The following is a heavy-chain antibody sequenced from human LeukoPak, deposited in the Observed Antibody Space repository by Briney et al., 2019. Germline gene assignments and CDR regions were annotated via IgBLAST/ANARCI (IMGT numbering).Heavy chain of an antibody. Sequence: GGSLRLSCAASGFTFDDYAMHWVRQAPGKGLEWVSLISGDGGSTYYADSVKGRFTISRDNGKNSLYLQMNSLRTEDTALYYCAKNPSGYGDYVDGYYFDYWGQGTLVTVSS. CDR1: GFTFDDYA. V-gene: IGHV3-43*02. CDR3: AKNPSGYGDYVDGYYFDY. CDR2: ISGDGGST. D-gene: IGHD4-17*01. J-gene: IGHJ4*02.